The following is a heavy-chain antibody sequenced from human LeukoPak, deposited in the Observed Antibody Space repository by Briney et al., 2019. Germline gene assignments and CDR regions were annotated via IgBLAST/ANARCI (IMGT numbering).Heavy chain of an antibody. CDR3: ARDASTDWFDY. Sequence: AAVTVSCKASGYTFTSYGISWVRLAPGQGLEWMGWISAYNGNTNYAQKLQGRVTMTTDTSTSTAYMELRSLRSDDTAVYYCARDASTDWFDYWGQGTLVTVSS. CDR1: GYTFTSYG. D-gene: IGHD3-9*01. V-gene: IGHV1-18*01. CDR2: ISAYNGNT. J-gene: IGHJ4*02.